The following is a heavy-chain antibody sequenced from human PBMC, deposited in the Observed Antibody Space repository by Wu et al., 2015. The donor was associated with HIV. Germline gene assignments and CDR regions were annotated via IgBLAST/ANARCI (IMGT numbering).Heavy chain of an antibody. CDR1: GGTFSSYA. Sequence: QVQLVQSGAEVKKPGSSVKVSCKASGGTFSSYAISWVRQAPGQGLEWMGGIIPIFGTANYAQKFQGRVTITTDESTSTAYMELSSLRSEDTAVYYCASIANVDIVATDRVSDYYYGMDVWGQGTTVTVSS. CDR2: IIPIFGTA. V-gene: IGHV1-69*05. CDR3: ASIANVDIVATDRVSDYYYGMDV. D-gene: IGHD5-12*01. J-gene: IGHJ6*02.